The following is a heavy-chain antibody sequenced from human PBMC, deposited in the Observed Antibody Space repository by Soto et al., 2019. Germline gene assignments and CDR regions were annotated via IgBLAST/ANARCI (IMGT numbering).Heavy chain of an antibody. CDR1: GGSISNYH. D-gene: IGHD3-3*01. CDR2: ISYTGST. V-gene: IGHV4-59*01. Sequence: QEQLQESGPRLVKPSETLSLTCSVSGGSISNYHWSWIRQPPGKELEWIGYISYTGSTNYSPSLKSRVTMLLATSKKQFSLKLSSVTAADTAVYYYARVAADAYWSGYDDYWGQGTLVTVSS. J-gene: IGHJ4*02. CDR3: ARVAADAYWSGYDDY.